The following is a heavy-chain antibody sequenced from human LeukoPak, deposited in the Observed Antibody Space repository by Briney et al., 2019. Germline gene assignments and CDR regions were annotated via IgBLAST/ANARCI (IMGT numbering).Heavy chain of an antibody. CDR3: ARDHVPAAARCFDY. V-gene: IGHV3-11*06. Sequence: SCKASGYTFTSYYMHWVRQAPGKGLEWVSYIRSGGTNTDYTGSVKGRFTISRDNAKHSLYLQMNSLRDEDTAVYYCARDHVPAAARCFDYWGQGTLVTVSS. CDR1: GYTFTSYY. J-gene: IGHJ4*02. D-gene: IGHD2-2*01. CDR2: IRSGGTNT.